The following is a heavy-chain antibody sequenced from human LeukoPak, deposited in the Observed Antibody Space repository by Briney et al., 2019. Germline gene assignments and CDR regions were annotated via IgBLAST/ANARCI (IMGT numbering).Heavy chain of an antibody. CDR2: ISGSATHT. CDR1: GFTFSDYY. V-gene: IGHV3-11*06. D-gene: IGHD6-13*01. Sequence: GGSLRLSCAASGFTFSDYYMSWIRQAPGQGLEWLSYISGSATHTTYADSVKGRFTISRDNAENPLFLQMNSLRDEDTAVYYCARVGSTAAAGTTDYWGQGTLVTVSS. CDR3: ARVGSTAAAGTTDY. J-gene: IGHJ4*02.